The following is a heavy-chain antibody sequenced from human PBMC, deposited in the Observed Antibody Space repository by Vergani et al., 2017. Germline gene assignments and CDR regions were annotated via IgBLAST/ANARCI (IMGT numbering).Heavy chain of an antibody. CDR3: ARDEGPSGYPYYYYYGMDV. Sequence: QVQLVQSGAEVNKPPSSLHVSSPSSLRTFTPSPIPCVRPAPAPRLACFGTIIPILGIANYAQKFQGRVTITADKSTSTAYMELGSLRSEDTAVYYCARDEGPSGYPYYYYYGMDVWGQGTTVTVSS. CDR2: IIPILGIA. CDR1: LRTFTPSP. V-gene: IGHV1-69*04. J-gene: IGHJ6*02. D-gene: IGHD3-22*01.